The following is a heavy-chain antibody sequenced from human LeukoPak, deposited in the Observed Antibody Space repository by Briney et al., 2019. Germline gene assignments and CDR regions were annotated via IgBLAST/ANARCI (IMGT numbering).Heavy chain of an antibody. Sequence: PSQTLSLTCAVSVGSISSGGYSWGWIRQPPGKGLEWIGYIYHSGSTYYNPSLKSRVTISVDRSQNQFSLKLSSVTAADTAVYYCARYCSSTSCHGYWFDPWGQGTLVTVSS. V-gene: IGHV4-30-2*01. CDR3: ARYCSSTSCHGYWFDP. CDR2: IYHSGST. D-gene: IGHD2-2*01. CDR1: VGSISSGGYS. J-gene: IGHJ5*02.